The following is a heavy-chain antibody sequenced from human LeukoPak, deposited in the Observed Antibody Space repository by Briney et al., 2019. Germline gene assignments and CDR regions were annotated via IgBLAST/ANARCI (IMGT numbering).Heavy chain of an antibody. Sequence: GGSLRLSCTVSGFTVSSNSMSWARQAPGKGLEWVSFIYSAGSIYYSDSVKGRFTISRDNSKNTLYLQMNSLRAEDTAVYYCARTKRGYSYGYFDYWGQGTLVTVSS. V-gene: IGHV3-53*01. J-gene: IGHJ4*02. CDR2: IYSAGSI. CDR1: GFTVSSNS. D-gene: IGHD5-18*01. CDR3: ARTKRGYSYGYFDY.